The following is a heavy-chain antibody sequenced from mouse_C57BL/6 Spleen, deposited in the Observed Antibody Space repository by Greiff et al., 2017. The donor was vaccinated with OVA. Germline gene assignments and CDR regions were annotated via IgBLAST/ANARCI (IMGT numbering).Heavy chain of an antibody. CDR2: IRSKSNNYAT. Sequence: VQLKESGGGLVQPKGSLKLSCAASGFSFNTYAMNWVRQAPGKGLEWVARIRSKSNNYATYYADSVKDRFTISRDDSESMLYLQMNNLKTEDTAMYYCVRQRGPPLYWYFDVWGTGTTVTVSS. CDR1: GFSFNTYA. J-gene: IGHJ1*03. CDR3: VRQRGPPLYWYFDV. V-gene: IGHV10-1*01.